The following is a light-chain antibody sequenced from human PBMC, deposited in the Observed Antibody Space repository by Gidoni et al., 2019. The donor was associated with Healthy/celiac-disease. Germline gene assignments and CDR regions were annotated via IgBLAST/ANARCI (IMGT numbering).Light chain of an antibody. CDR3: QQYYNNEWT. J-gene: IGKJ1*01. CDR1: QSVLYSSNNKNY. Sequence: DIVMTQSPDSLAVSLGERATINCKSSQSVLYSSNNKNYLAWYQQKPGQPPKLLIYWASTRESGVPDRFSGSGSGTDFTLTISSLQAEDVAVYYCQQYYNNEWTFGQGTKVEIK. V-gene: IGKV4-1*01. CDR2: WAS.